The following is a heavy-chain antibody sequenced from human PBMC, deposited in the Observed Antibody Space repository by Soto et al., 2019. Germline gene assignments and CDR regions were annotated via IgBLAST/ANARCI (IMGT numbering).Heavy chain of an antibody. CDR1: VFTLRSAFF. CDR2: LYQPGSGNVFHSPIT. V-gene: IGHV4-38-2*02. J-gene: IGHJ5*02. D-gene: IGHD3-22*01. Sequence: SETLYLTCKVSVFTLRSAFFWGCIRQPPGKGLEWIGSLYQPGSGNVFHSPITYTNPSLGGRVAISVDTSKNEFFLKLTSVTAADTAVYFCARSAFYADSTGSYHVFDPWGQGTLVTVSS. CDR3: ARSAFYADSTGSYHVFDP.